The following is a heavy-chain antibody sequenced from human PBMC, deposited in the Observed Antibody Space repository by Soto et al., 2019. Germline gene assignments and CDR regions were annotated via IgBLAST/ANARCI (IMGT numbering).Heavy chain of an antibody. V-gene: IGHV4-59*08. CDR1: GGSIISYY. CDR3: ARHSGYDPHSGPGVPNA. D-gene: IGHD5-12*01. Sequence: SETLSLTCTVSGGSIISYYWSWIRQPPGKGLEWIGYIYYSGSTNYNPSLKSRVTISVDTSKNQFSLKLSSVTAADTAVYYCARHSGYDPHSGPGVPNAWGQGTLVTVSS. J-gene: IGHJ5*02. CDR2: IYYSGST.